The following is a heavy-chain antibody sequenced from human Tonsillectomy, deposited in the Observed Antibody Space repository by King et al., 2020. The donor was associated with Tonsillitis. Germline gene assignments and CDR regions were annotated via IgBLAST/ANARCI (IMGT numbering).Heavy chain of an antibody. CDR3: ARGPPSSRTFDY. V-gene: IGHV3-48*01. CDR1: GFTFSSYS. CDR2: ISSSSSTI. Sequence: VQLVESGGGLVQPGGSLRLSCAASGFTFSSYSMNWVRQAPGKGLEWVSYISSSSSTIYYAASGKGRFTISSDHAKNSLYLQMNSLRAEDTAVYYCARGPPSSRTFDYWGQGTLVTVSS. J-gene: IGHJ4*02. D-gene: IGHD6-19*01.